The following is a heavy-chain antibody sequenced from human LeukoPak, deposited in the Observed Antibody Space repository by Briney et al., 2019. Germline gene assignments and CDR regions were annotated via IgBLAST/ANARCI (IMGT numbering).Heavy chain of an antibody. Sequence: PGGSLRLSCAASGFTVSSNYMSWVRQAPGKGLEWVSVIYSGGSTYYADSVRGRFTISRDNSKNTLYLQMKSLRVEDTAVYYCAGSLAYCGGDCRLGDYWGQGTLVTVSS. J-gene: IGHJ4*02. V-gene: IGHV3-66*01. CDR1: GFTVSSNY. D-gene: IGHD2-21*02. CDR3: AGSLAYCGGDCRLGDY. CDR2: IYSGGST.